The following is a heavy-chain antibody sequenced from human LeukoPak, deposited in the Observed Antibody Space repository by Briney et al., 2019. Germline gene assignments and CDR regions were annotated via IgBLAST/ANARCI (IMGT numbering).Heavy chain of an antibody. Sequence: SGEVSGKAAGGTFSSYAISWVRQAPGQGLGGRGRIIPILGIANYAQKFQGRGTITAAKATITGYLELSRLRAEDTATYYCARENSGYRGYDSPGPYSTAWYSFDYCGQGTLFTVSS. D-gene: IGHD5-12*01. V-gene: IGHV1-69*04. CDR3: ARENSGYRGYDSPGPYSTAWYSFDY. J-gene: IGHJ4*02. CDR2: IIPILGIA. CDR1: GGTFSSYA.